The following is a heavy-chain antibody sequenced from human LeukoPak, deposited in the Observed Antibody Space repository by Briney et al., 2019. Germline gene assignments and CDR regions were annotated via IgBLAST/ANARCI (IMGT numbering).Heavy chain of an antibody. CDR3: VKDKYPVVVAATLDY. CDR2: ISSKGGIT. Sequence: PGGSLRLSCSASGFTFSNYAMHWVRQAPGKGLEYVSDISSKGGITYYADSVKGRFTVSRDNSKNMLYLQMNSLRAEDTAVYYCVKDKYPVVVAATLDYWGQGILVTVSS. J-gene: IGHJ4*02. V-gene: IGHV3-64D*09. D-gene: IGHD2-15*01. CDR1: GFTFSNYA.